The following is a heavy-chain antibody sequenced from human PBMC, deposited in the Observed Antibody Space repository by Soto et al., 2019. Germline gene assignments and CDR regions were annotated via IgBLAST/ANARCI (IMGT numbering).Heavy chain of an antibody. CDR1: GGSISSSSYY. D-gene: IGHD5-18*01. J-gene: IGHJ6*02. Sequence: SETLSLTCTVSGGSISSSSYYWGWIRQPPGKGLEWIGSIYYSGGTYYNPSLKSRVTISVDTSKNQFSLKLSSVTAADTAVYYCARHTEDTAMVKRVDYYYYGMDVWGQGTTVTVSS. V-gene: IGHV4-39*01. CDR3: ARHTEDTAMVKRVDYYYYGMDV. CDR2: IYYSGGT.